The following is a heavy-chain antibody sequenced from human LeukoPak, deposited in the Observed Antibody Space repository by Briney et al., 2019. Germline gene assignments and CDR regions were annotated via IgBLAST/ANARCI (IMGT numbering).Heavy chain of an antibody. D-gene: IGHD6-13*01. CDR2: ITSNGDST. CDR1: GFIFSSYP. V-gene: IGHV3-64D*06. CDR3: VKDQGEYSSSWYYFDN. Sequence: PGGSLRLSCSTSGFIFSSYPMHWVRQPPGKGLEYVSGITSNGDSTNYADSVKGRFTISRDNSKNTLSLHMSSLIAEDTAVYYCVKDQGEYSSSWYYFDNWGQGTLVTVSS. J-gene: IGHJ4*02.